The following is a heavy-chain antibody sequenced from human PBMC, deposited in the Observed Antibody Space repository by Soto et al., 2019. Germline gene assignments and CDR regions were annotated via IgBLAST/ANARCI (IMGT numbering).Heavy chain of an antibody. D-gene: IGHD5-12*01. V-gene: IGHV4-59*01. Sequence: SETLSLTCTVSGGSISSYYWSWIRQPPGKGLEWIGYIYYSGSTNYNPSLKSRVTIPVDTSKNQFSLKLSSVTAADTAVYYCASADGYRGRGFDYWGQGTLVTVSS. CDR2: IYYSGST. J-gene: IGHJ4*02. CDR1: GGSISSYY. CDR3: ASADGYRGRGFDY.